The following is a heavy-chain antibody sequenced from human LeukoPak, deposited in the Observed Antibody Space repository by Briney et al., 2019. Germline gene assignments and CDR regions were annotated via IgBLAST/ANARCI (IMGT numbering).Heavy chain of an antibody. V-gene: IGHV5-51*01. CDR1: GYSFTSYW. CDR2: IYPGDSDT. D-gene: IGHD2-2*01. CDR3: ARQKYQLLYDYYYYMDV. Sequence: GESLKISCKGSGYSFTSYWIGWVRQMPGKGLEWMGIIYPGDSDTRYSPSFQGQVTISADKSISTAYLQWSSLKASDTAMYYCARQKYQLLYDYYYYMDVWGKGTTVTVSS. J-gene: IGHJ6*03.